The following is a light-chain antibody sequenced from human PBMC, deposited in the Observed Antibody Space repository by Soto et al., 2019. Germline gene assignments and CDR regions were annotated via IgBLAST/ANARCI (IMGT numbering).Light chain of an antibody. CDR1: QSVSSY. CDR3: QQRSNWPVT. J-gene: IGKJ5*01. Sequence: EIVLRQSPATLSLSPGERATLSFMASQSVSSYLAWYQQKPGQAPRLLIYDASNRATGIPARFSGSGSGTDFTLTISSLEPEDFAVYYCQQRSNWPVTFGQGTRLEIK. V-gene: IGKV3-11*01. CDR2: DAS.